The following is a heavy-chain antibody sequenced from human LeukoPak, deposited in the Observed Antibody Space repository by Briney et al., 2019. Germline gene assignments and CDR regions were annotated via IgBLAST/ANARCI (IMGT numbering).Heavy chain of an antibody. CDR1: GYTFTGYY. CDR2: IIPIFGTA. Sequence: SVKVSCKASGYTFTGYYMHWVRQAPGQGLEWMGRIIPIFGTANYAQKFQGRVTITTDESTSTAYMELSSLRSEDTAVYYCARDLTSGYFHGDYWGQGTLVTVSS. J-gene: IGHJ4*02. V-gene: IGHV1-69*05. D-gene: IGHD3-22*01. CDR3: ARDLTSGYFHGDY.